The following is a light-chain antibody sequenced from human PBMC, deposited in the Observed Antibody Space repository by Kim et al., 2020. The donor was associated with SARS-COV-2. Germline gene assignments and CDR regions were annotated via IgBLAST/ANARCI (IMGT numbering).Light chain of an antibody. V-gene: IGLV1-44*01. CDR3: SAWDDTLNGVV. CDR1: SANIETNT. Sequence: GQRVTISCYGSSANIETNTVTWYRQLPGTAPKLLIYSNNQRPSGVPDRFSGSKSGTSASLAISGLQSEDETDYYCSAWDDTLNGVVFGGGTKLTVL. CDR2: SNN. J-gene: IGLJ3*02.